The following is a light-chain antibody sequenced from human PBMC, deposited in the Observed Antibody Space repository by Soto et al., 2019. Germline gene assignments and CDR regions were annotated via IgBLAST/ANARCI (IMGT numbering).Light chain of an antibody. CDR3: QQYDNFPPIT. V-gene: IGKV3-15*01. CDR2: DTS. CDR1: QSVSIH. J-gene: IGKJ5*01. Sequence: ETVMTQSQGTLSVSLGERATLSWRAGQSVSIHLAWYQQKPPQAPRLLIYDTSTRATGIPARFSGSGSGTDFTLTISSLQPEDVATYFCQQYDNFPPITFGQGTRLEIK.